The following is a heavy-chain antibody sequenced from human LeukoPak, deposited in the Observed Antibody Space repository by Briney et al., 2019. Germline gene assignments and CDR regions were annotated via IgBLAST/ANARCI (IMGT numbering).Heavy chain of an antibody. CDR3: AKGLSGWYKGEGWAFDI. Sequence: PGGSLRLSCAASGFTFSSYAMSWVRQAPGKGLEWVSAISGSGGSTYYADSVKGRFTISRDNSKNTLYLQMNSLRAEDTAVYYCAKGLSGWYKGEGWAFDIWGQGTMVTVSS. V-gene: IGHV3-23*01. CDR1: GFTFSSYA. D-gene: IGHD6-19*01. J-gene: IGHJ3*02. CDR2: ISGSGGST.